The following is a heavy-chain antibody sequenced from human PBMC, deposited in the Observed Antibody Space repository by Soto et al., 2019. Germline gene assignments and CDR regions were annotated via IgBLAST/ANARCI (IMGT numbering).Heavy chain of an antibody. V-gene: IGHV2-5*02. CDR2: IYWDDDK. CDR1: GFSLSTSGVG. Sequence: VSGPTLVNPTQTLTLTCTFSGFSLSTSGVGVGWIRQPPGKALEWLALIYWDDDKRYSPSLKSRLTITKDTSKNQVVLTMTNMDPVDTATYYCAHRRVEMATIEDAFDIWGQGTMVTVSS. J-gene: IGHJ3*02. CDR3: AHRRVEMATIEDAFDI. D-gene: IGHD5-12*01.